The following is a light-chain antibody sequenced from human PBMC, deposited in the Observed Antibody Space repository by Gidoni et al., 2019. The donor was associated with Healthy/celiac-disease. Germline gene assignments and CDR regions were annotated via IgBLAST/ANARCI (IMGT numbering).Light chain of an antibody. CDR3: QQSYGPWT. CDR2: AAS. J-gene: IGKJ1*01. CDR1: QSISSY. V-gene: IGKV1-39*01. Sequence: DIQMTQSPSSLSASVGDRVTITCRASQSISSYLNWYQQKPGKAPQLLIYAASSLQSGVPSRFSGSGSGTDFTLTISSLQPEDVATYYCQQSYGPWTFGQGTKVEIK.